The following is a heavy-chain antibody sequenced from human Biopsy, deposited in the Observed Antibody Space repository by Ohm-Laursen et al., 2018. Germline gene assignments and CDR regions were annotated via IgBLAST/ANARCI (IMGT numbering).Heavy chain of an antibody. CDR2: VYYTGST. CDR1: GDSISSYY. J-gene: IGHJ2*01. D-gene: IGHD3-22*01. Sequence: GTLSLTCTVSGDSISSYYWSWIRQPPGKGLQWIGYVYYTGSTDYNPSLQSRVTISVDTSKNHFSLRLRSVTPADTAIYYCAKDRGYYSDRTVPGYFDLWGRGCLVTVSS. CDR3: AKDRGYYSDRTVPGYFDL. V-gene: IGHV4-59*01.